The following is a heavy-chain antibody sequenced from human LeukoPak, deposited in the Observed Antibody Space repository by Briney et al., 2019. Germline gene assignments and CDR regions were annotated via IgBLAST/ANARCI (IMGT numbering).Heavy chain of an antibody. D-gene: IGHD5-18*01. V-gene: IGHV4-31*03. CDR1: GGSISSGGYY. J-gene: IGHJ4*02. Sequence: SETLSLTCTVSGGSISSGGYYWSWIRQHPGKGLEWIGYIYYSGSTYYNPSLKSRVTISVDTSKNQFSLKLSSVTAADTAVYYCAGSGYSYGIDYWGQGTLVTVSS. CDR3: AGSGYSYGIDY. CDR2: IYYSGST.